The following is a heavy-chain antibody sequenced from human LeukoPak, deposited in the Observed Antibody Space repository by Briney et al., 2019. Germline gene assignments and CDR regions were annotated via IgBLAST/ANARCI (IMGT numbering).Heavy chain of an antibody. CDR3: ARGAGKYIDSSLDY. CDR1: GYTFTTYD. Sequence: ASVKVSCKASGYTFTTYDINWVRQATGQGLEWMGWMNPNSGATGYAQKFQGRVTMTRNTSISTAYMELSSLRSEDTAVYYCARGAGKYIDSSLDYWGQGTLVTVSS. D-gene: IGHD3-10*01. CDR2: MNPNSGAT. J-gene: IGHJ4*02. V-gene: IGHV1-8*01.